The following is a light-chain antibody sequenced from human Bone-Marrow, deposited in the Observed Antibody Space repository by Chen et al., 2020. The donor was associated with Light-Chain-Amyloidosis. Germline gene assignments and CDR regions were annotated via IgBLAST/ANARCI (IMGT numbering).Light chain of an antibody. V-gene: IGLV6-57*02. CDR1: SGSIASNY. CDR2: EDN. CDR3: QSYDSSNLV. Sequence: FMLTQPHSVSESPGKTVTITCTGSSGSIASNYVQWYQQRPGSAPTTVIYEDNQRPSGVPDRFSGSIDSSSNPASLTISGLKTDDEADYYCQSYDSSNLVFGGGTKLTVL. J-gene: IGLJ3*02.